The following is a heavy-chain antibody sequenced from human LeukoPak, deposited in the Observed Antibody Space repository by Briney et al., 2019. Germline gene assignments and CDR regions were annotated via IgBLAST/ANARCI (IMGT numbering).Heavy chain of an antibody. CDR1: GYTFTYYG. CDR3: AKESTMRVAASLDY. CDR2: IAYNRTIQ. V-gene: IGHV3-30*18. D-gene: IGHD6-19*01. J-gene: IGHJ4*02. Sequence: GGSLRLSCAASGYTFTYYGMHWVRQAPGKGLEWVGVIAYNRTIQYYGDSMKVRFNISRKNSKNMLYLEMNSLRADDTAVYFCAKESTMRVAASLDYWGQGTLVAVSS.